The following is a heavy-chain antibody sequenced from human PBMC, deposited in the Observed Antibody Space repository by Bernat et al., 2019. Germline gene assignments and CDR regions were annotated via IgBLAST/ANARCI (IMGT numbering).Heavy chain of an antibody. CDR2: INHSGST. CDR3: ARGDHGTITGTTGFDP. V-gene: IGHV4-39*07. CDR1: GGSISSSSYY. Sequence: QLQLQESGPGLVKPSETLSLTCTVSGGSISSSSYYWGWIRQPPGKGLEWIGEINHSGSTNYNPSLKSRVTISVDTSKNQFSLKLSSVTAADTAVYYCARGDHGTITGTTGFDPWGQGTLVTVSS. J-gene: IGHJ5*02. D-gene: IGHD1-20*01.